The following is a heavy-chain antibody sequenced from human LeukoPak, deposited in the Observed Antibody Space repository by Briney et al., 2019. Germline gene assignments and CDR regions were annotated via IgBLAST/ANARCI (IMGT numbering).Heavy chain of an antibody. V-gene: IGHV3-23*01. D-gene: IGHD6-13*01. CDR3: AKRGFIAGNPTDFDC. CDR1: GFTFSSYG. CDR2: ISGSGSST. J-gene: IGHJ4*02. Sequence: QPGGSLRLSCAASGFTFSSYGMSWVRQAPGKGLEWVSLISGSGSSTYYADSVKGRFTISRDNSKNTLHLQMNSLRAEDTAVYYCAKRGFIAGNPTDFDCWGREPWSPSPQ.